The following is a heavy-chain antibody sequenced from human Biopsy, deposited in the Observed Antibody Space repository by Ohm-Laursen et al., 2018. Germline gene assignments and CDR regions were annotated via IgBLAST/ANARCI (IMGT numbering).Heavy chain of an antibody. CDR1: GGSISSDY. CDR3: ARRRAAPTYWYFDL. D-gene: IGHD6-13*01. Sequence: SETLSLTCTVSGGSISSDYWTWFRQPPGDGLEWIGEINDGGTTYHNPSIKSRLTILVDTSKNQFSLKVNSVTAADTAVYYCARRRAAPTYWYFDLWGRGTLVTVSS. CDR2: INDGGTT. J-gene: IGHJ2*01. V-gene: IGHV4-34*01.